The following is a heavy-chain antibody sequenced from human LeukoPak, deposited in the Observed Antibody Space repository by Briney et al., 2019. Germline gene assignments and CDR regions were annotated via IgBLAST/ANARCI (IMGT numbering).Heavy chain of an antibody. CDR3: ARGGGYGGPLDY. Sequence: SGTLSLTCTVSGGSISSYYWSWIRQPPGKGLEWIGYIYYSGSTNYNPSLKSRVTISVDTSKNQFSLKLSSVTAADTAVYYCARGGGYGGPLDYWGQGTLVTVSS. J-gene: IGHJ4*02. CDR1: GGSISSYY. D-gene: IGHD4-23*01. CDR2: IYYSGST. V-gene: IGHV4-59*01.